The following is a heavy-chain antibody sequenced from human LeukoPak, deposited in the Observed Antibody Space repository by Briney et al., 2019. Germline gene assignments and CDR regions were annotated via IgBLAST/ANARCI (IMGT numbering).Heavy chain of an antibody. J-gene: IGHJ6*03. CDR2: INHSGST. V-gene: IGHV4-34*01. CDR3: WRRSRNYYYYYYYYMDV. CDR1: GGSFSGYY. D-gene: IGHD1-26*01. Sequence: SETLSLTCAVYGGSFSGYYWSWIRQPPGKGLEWIGEINHSGSTNYNPSLKSRVTISVDTSKNQFSLKLSSVTAADTVGYYWWRRSRNYYYYYYYYMDVWGKGTTVTVSS.